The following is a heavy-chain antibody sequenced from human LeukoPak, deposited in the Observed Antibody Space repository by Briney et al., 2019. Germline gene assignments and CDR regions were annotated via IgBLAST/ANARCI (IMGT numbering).Heavy chain of an antibody. D-gene: IGHD5-12*01. J-gene: IGHJ4*02. CDR1: GGSFSGYY. V-gene: IGHV4-34*01. CDR3: ARQAYSGYDRGYYFDY. Sequence: NPSETLSLTCAVYGGSFSGYYWSWIRQPPGKGLEWIGEINHSGSTNYNPSLKSRVTISVDTSKNQFSLKLSSVTAADTAVYYCARQAYSGYDRGYYFDYWGQGTLVTVSS. CDR2: INHSGST.